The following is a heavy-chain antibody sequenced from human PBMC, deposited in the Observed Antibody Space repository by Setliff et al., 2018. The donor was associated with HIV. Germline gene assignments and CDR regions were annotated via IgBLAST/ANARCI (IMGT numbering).Heavy chain of an antibody. D-gene: IGHD2-15*01. J-gene: IGHJ5*01. CDR1: GYSFTSYW. V-gene: IGHV5-51*01. CDR3: ARLDCSGGSCFSFDS. Sequence: PGESLKISCKGSGYSFTSYWIGWVRQMPGKGLEWMGIVYPGDSGIRYSPSFQGQVTVSADRSISTAYLHWIRLSASDTAMYYCARLDCSGGSCFSFDSWGQGTLVTAPQ. CDR2: VYPGDSGI.